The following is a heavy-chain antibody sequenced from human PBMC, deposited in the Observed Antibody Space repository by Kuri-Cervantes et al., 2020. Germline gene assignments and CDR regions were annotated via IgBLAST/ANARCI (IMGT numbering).Heavy chain of an antibody. CDR3: AKDNSGYSSGWYPH. CDR2: ISSSSSYI. Sequence: GSLRLSCAASGFTFSSYSMNWVRQAPGKGLEWVSSISSSSSYIYYAGSVKGRFTISRDNAKNSLYLQMNSLRAEDTALYYCAKDNSGYSSGWYPHWGQGTMVTVSS. D-gene: IGHD6-19*01. V-gene: IGHV3-21*04. J-gene: IGHJ3*01. CDR1: GFTFSSYS.